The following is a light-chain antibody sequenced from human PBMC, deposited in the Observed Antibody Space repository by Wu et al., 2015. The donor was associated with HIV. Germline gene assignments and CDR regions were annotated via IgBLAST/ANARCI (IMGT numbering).Light chain of an antibody. CDR1: QSVSRNY. V-gene: IGKV3-20*01. Sequence: EIILTQSPGTLSMSPGESATLSCRASQSVSRNYFGWYQQKPGQTPRPLIYGASTRATGIPDRFSGSGSGTDFTLTINRLEPEDFAVYFCHQYDSSPYTFGQGTKLEI. CDR3: HQYDSSPYT. CDR2: GAS. J-gene: IGKJ2*01.